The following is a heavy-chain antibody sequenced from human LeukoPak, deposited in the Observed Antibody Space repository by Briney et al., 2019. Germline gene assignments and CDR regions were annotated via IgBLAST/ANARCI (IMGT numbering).Heavy chain of an antibody. Sequence: SETLSLTCTVSGGSLSSFYWTWIRQPAGEGLEWIGRIYSSGSTNYNPSLKSRVTMSVDTSKNQFSLKLRSVTAADTAVYYCARGSMGNFDYWGQGTLVTVSS. CDR2: IYSSGST. CDR3: ARGSMGNFDY. J-gene: IGHJ4*02. V-gene: IGHV4-4*07. D-gene: IGHD7-27*01. CDR1: GGSLSSFY.